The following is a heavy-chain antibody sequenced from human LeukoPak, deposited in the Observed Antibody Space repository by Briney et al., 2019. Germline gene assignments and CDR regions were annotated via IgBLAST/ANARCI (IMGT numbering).Heavy chain of an antibody. CDR2: ISSSSSTI. V-gene: IGHV3-48*01. D-gene: IGHD1-26*01. J-gene: IGHJ4*02. CDR1: GFTFSSYK. Sequence: GGSLRLSCAASGFTFSSYKMNWVRQAPGKGLEWVSYISSSSSTIYYADSVKGRFTISRDNAKNSLYLQMNSLRAEDTAVYYCARVVVGATTYYFDYWGQGTLVTVSS. CDR3: ARVVVGATTYYFDY.